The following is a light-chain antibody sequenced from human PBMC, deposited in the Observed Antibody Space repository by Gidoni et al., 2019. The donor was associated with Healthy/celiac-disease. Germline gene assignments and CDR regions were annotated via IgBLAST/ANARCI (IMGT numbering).Light chain of an antibody. CDR1: QSVSSY. J-gene: IGKJ5*01. V-gene: IGKV3-11*01. CDR3: QQRSNWPPA. CDR2: DAS. Sequence: EIVFPHSPATLSLSPVERATLSCRASQSVSSYLAWYQQKPGQAPRLLIYDASNRATGIPARFSGSGSGTDFTLTISSLEPEDFAVYYCQQRSNWPPAFGQGTRLEIK.